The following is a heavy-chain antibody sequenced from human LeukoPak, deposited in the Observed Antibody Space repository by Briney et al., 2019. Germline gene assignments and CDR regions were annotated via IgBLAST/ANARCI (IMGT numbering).Heavy chain of an antibody. J-gene: IGHJ4*02. V-gene: IGHV3-23*01. Sequence: GGSLRLSCAASGFTFTNYAMTWVRQSPGKGLDWVSAVSSSGGNTYYAESVRGRFTISRDNSKNTVSLHMNSLRAEDTAVYYCAKAHDDYYFDYWGRGTRVTVSS. CDR2: VSSSGGNT. CDR1: GFTFTNYA. D-gene: IGHD4-17*01. CDR3: AKAHDDYYFDY.